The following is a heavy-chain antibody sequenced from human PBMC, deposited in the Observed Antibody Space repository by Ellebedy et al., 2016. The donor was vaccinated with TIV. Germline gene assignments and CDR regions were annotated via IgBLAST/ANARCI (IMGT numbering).Heavy chain of an antibody. CDR2: INPSDGST. V-gene: IGHV1-46*01. Sequence: AASVKVSCKASGYTFSNFFMHWVRQAPGQGLEWMGKINPSDGSTSYAQKFQGRVTMTRETSTSTAYMQLSSLRSEDSAMYYCARSSFGSAYYGSIDYWGQGTLVTVSS. J-gene: IGHJ4*02. D-gene: IGHD3-3*01. CDR3: ARSSFGSAYYGSIDY. CDR1: GYTFSNFF.